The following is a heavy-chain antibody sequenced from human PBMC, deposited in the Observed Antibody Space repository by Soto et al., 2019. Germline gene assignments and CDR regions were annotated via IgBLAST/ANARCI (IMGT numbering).Heavy chain of an antibody. V-gene: IGHV3-30-3*01. CDR1: GFTFSSYA. Sequence: QVQLVESGGGVVQPGRSLRLSCAASGFTFSSYAMHWVRQAPGKGLEWVAVISYDGSNKYYADSVKGRFTISRDNPKNTLYLQMNSLRAEDTAVYYCARDGSYFSGPMDYWGQGTLVTVSS. J-gene: IGHJ4*02. D-gene: IGHD1-26*01. CDR3: ARDGSYFSGPMDY. CDR2: ISYDGSNK.